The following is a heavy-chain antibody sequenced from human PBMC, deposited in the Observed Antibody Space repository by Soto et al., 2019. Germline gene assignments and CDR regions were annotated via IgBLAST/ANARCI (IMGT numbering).Heavy chain of an antibody. J-gene: IGHJ4*02. D-gene: IGHD4-17*01. CDR3: ARLDYGDSAFDS. Sequence: QVQLQESGPGLVQPSETLSLTCSVSGGSINSASYHWSWLRQHPAKGLEFIGYIFYTGSTYYNPSLETRLTISVDTSKNHVSLRLNAVTAADTAVYYCARLDYGDSAFDSWGRGILVTVSS. CDR2: IFYTGST. CDR1: GGSINSASYH. V-gene: IGHV4-31*03.